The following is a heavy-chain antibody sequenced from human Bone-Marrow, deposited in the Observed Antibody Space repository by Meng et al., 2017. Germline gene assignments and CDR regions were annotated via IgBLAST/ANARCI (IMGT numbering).Heavy chain of an antibody. J-gene: IGHJ4*02. CDR1: GYTFTGYY. D-gene: IGHD3-3*01. CDR3: ARERSRYDFWSGYYTRPLDY. Sequence: ASVKVSCKASGYTFTGYYMHWVRQAPGQGLEWMGRINPNSGGTNYAQKFQGRVTMTRDTSISTAYMELSRLRSDDTAVYYCARERSRYDFWSGYYTRPLDYWGQGTLVTVSS. CDR2: INPNSGGT. V-gene: IGHV1-2*06.